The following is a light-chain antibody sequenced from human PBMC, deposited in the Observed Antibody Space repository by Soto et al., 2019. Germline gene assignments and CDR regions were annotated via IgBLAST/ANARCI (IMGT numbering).Light chain of an antibody. Sequence: ESVLTQSPGTLSLSPVERATLSCRASQSVTNRYFAWYQQRPGQAPRILIYGISNRATGIPDRFSGSGSGTDFTLAISRLEPEDFVVYYCQQYSSLPHTFGQGTKLEVK. CDR3: QQYSSLPHT. J-gene: IGKJ2*01. CDR2: GIS. CDR1: QSVTNRY. V-gene: IGKV3-20*01.